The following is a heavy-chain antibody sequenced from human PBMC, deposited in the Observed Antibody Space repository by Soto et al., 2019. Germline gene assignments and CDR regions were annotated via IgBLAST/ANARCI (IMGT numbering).Heavy chain of an antibody. CDR3: VRGHYYGGTTRPESYQH. CDR1: GFSFDDYA. D-gene: IGHD4-17*01. V-gene: IGHV3-9*01. J-gene: IGHJ1*01. CDR2: ITWNSGRT. Sequence: EVQLVESGGDLVQPGRSLRLSCAASGFSFDDYAMHWVRQTPGKGLEWVSGITWNSGRTGYADSVKGRFTISRDNAKNSLYLQMNSLRFEDTALYYCVRGHYYGGTTRPESYQHWGQGTLVTVSS.